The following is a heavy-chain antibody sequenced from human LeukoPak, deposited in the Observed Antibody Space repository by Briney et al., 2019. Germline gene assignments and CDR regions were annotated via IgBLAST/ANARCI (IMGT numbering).Heavy chain of an antibody. D-gene: IGHD2-2*02. V-gene: IGHV4-30-4*08. Sequence: SETLSLTCPVSGGSISRGDYYWSWIRQPPGKGLEWIGYIYYSGSTYYNPSLKSRVTISVDTSKNQFSLKLSSVTPADTAVYYCARRPDCSSTSCYSFWFDPWGQGTLVSVSS. CDR3: ARRPDCSSTSCYSFWFDP. CDR1: GGSISRGDYY. CDR2: IYYSGST. J-gene: IGHJ5*02.